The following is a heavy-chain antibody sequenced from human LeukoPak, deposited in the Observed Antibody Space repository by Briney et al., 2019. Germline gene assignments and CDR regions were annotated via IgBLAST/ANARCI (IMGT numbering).Heavy chain of an antibody. Sequence: GGSLRLSCAASGFTFSSYAMSWVRQAPGKGLEWVAIIKKDGSEKYYVDSMKGRFTISRDNAKNSLFLQMNSLRAEDTAIYYCTTDTWYSAGHWGQGTLVTVSS. V-gene: IGHV3-7*03. CDR3: TTDTWYSAGH. CDR1: GFTFSSYA. CDR2: IKKDGSEK. D-gene: IGHD2-15*01. J-gene: IGHJ4*02.